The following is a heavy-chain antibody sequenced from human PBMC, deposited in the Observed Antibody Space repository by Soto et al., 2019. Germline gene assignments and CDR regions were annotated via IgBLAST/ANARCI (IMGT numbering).Heavy chain of an antibody. V-gene: IGHV3-30*03. D-gene: IGHD3-10*02. Sequence: GGSLRLSCAASGFSFSSYGMQWVRQAPGKGLEWVAVISYDGSNKYYADSVKDRFTISRDNSKNTLYLQMNSLRADDTAVYYCARDMSGGTYNYYYGMDVWGQGTTVTVSS. CDR2: ISYDGSNK. CDR1: GFSFSSYG. CDR3: ARDMSGGTYNYYYGMDV. J-gene: IGHJ6*02.